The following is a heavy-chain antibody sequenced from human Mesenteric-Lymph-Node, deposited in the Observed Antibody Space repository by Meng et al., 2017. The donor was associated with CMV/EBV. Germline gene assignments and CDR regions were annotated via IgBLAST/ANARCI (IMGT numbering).Heavy chain of an antibody. CDR1: GDSFTDYK. V-gene: IGHV1-2*02. D-gene: IGHD6-13*01. CDR2: IDPKSGGT. Sequence: ASVKVSCKASGDSFTDYKMQWVKQAPGQGLEWMGWIDPKSGGTNYAQKFQGRVTMTRDTSISTAYMELSRLRSDDTAVYYCARGSIAAAGRGRLGYWGQGTLVTVSS. CDR3: ARGSIAAAGRGRLGY. J-gene: IGHJ4*02.